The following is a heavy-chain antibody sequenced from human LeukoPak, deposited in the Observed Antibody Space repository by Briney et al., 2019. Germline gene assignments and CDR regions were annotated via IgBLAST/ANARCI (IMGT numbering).Heavy chain of an antibody. Sequence: SQTLSLTCAVSGGSISSGGYSWSWIRQPPGKGLEWIGYIYHSGSTYYNPSLKSRVTISVDRSKNQFSLKLSSVTAADTAVYNCARGFWEGSYSSGYLFDYWGQGTLVTVSS. CDR2: IYHSGST. J-gene: IGHJ4*02. CDR1: GGSISSGGYS. D-gene: IGHD3-22*01. V-gene: IGHV4-30-2*01. CDR3: ARGFWEGSYSSGYLFDY.